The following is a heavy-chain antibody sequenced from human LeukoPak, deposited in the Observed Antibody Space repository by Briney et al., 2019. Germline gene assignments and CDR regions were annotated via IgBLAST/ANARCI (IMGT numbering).Heavy chain of an antibody. CDR3: ARYYDFWSGYPPGFDY. Sequence: GGSLRLSCAASGFTFSSYSMNWVRQAPGKGLEWVSSISSSSSYIYYADSVTGRFTISRDNAKNSLYLQMNSLRAEDTAVYYCARYYDFWSGYPPGFDYWGQGTLVTVSS. CDR1: GFTFSSYS. J-gene: IGHJ4*02. V-gene: IGHV3-21*01. D-gene: IGHD3-3*01. CDR2: ISSSSSYI.